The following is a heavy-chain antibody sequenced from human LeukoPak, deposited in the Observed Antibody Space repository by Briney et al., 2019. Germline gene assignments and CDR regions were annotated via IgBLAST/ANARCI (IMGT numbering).Heavy chain of an antibody. CDR2: ISSSSSTI. Sequence: GGSLRLSCAASGFTFSSYSMNWVRQAPGKGLEWVSYISSSSSTIYYADSVKGRFSISRDNSKNTLYLQMNSLRAEDTAVYYCANGGTYYDFWSGLSPHYYYYGMDVWGQGTTVTVSS. D-gene: IGHD3-3*01. V-gene: IGHV3-48*01. CDR1: GFTFSSYS. J-gene: IGHJ6*02. CDR3: ANGGTYYDFWSGLSPHYYYYGMDV.